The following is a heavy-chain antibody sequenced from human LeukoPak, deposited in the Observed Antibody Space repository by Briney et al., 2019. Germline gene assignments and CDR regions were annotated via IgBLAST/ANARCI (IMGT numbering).Heavy chain of an antibody. CDR2: ISSSSYI. D-gene: IGHD5-18*01. J-gene: IGHJ4*02. CDR1: GFTFSSYS. Sequence: GGSLRLSCAASGFTFSSYSMNWVRQAPGKGLEWVSSISSSSYIYYADSVKGRFTISRDNAKNSLYLQMNSLRAEDTAVYYCARNFMGGYSYGYGSFDYWGQGTLVTVSS. V-gene: IGHV3-21*01. CDR3: ARNFMGGYSYGYGSFDY.